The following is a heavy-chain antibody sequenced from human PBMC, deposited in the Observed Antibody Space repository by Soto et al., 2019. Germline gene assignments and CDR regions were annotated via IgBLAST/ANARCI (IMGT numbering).Heavy chain of an antibody. D-gene: IGHD3-16*02. V-gene: IGHV1-18*01. Sequence: GASVKVSCKASGYTFTSYGISWVRQAPGQGREWMGWISAYNGNTNYAQKLQGRVTMTTDTSTSTAYMELRSLRSDDTAVYYCARDGALRLGELSLYQRNDYYYGMDVWGQGXTVTVSS. CDR3: ARDGALRLGELSLYQRNDYYYGMDV. CDR1: GYTFTSYG. J-gene: IGHJ6*02. CDR2: ISAYNGNT.